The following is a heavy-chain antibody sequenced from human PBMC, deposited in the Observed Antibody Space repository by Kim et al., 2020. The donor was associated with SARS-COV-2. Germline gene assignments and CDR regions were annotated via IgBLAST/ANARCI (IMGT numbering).Heavy chain of an antibody. CDR2: ISAYNGNT. CDR1: GYTFTSYG. J-gene: IGHJ3*02. Sequence: ASVKVSCKASGYTFTSYGISWVRQAPGQGLEWMGWISAYNGNTNYAQKLQGRVTMTTDTSTSTAYMELRSLRSDDTAVYYCARVKEMVITQDAFDIWGQGTMVTVSS. D-gene: IGHD3-22*01. V-gene: IGHV1-18*04. CDR3: ARVKEMVITQDAFDI.